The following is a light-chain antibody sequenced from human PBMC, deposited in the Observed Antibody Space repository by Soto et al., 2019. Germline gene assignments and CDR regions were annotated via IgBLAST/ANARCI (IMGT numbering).Light chain of an antibody. Sequence: DIQLTQSPSFLSASVGDRVTITCRASQAISSYSAWYQQKPGKAPKLLIYAASTLQSGVPSRFSGSGSGTEFTLTISSLQPEDFATYYCQHLNTYPTFGPGTKVDIK. CDR2: AAS. CDR1: QAISSY. V-gene: IGKV1-9*01. CDR3: QHLNTYPT. J-gene: IGKJ3*01.